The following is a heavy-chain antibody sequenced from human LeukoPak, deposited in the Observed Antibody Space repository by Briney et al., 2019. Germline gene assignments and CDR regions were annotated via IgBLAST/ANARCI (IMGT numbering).Heavy chain of an antibody. D-gene: IGHD3-22*01. Sequence: SETLSLTCTVSGGSISSYYWSWIRQPPGKGLEWIGYIYYSGSTNYNPSLKSRVTISVDTSKNQFSLKLSSVTAADTAVYYCARELTDYYDNRRYFDYWGQGTLVTVSS. V-gene: IGHV4-59*01. CDR3: ARELTDYYDNRRYFDY. J-gene: IGHJ4*02. CDR2: IYYSGST. CDR1: GGSISSYY.